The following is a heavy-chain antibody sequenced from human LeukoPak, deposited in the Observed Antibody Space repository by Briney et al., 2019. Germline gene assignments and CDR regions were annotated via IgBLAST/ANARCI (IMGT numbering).Heavy chain of an antibody. CDR1: GGSISSSSYY. CDR3: ARLNYYGSGSPTGDY. D-gene: IGHD3-10*01. J-gene: IGHJ4*02. Sequence: SETLSLTCTVSGGSISSSSYYWGWIRQPPGKGLEWIGSIYYSGSTYYNPSLKSRVTISVDTSKNQFSLELSSVTAADTAVYYCARLNYYGSGSPTGDYWGQGTLVTVSS. CDR2: IYYSGST. V-gene: IGHV4-39*01.